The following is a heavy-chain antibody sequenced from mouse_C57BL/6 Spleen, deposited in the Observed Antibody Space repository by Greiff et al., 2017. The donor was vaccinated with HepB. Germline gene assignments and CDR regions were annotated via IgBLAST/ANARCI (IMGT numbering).Heavy chain of an antibody. Sequence: QVQLKQPGAELVKPGASVKMSCKASGYTFTSYWITWVKQRPGQGLEWIGDIYPGSGSTNYNEKFKSKATLTVDTSSSTAYMQLSSLTSEDSAVYYCARKRGYYYGSSYGYFDVWGTGTTVTVSS. CDR1: GYTFTSYW. V-gene: IGHV1-55*01. CDR3: ARKRGYYYGSSYGYFDV. D-gene: IGHD1-1*01. J-gene: IGHJ1*03. CDR2: IYPGSGST.